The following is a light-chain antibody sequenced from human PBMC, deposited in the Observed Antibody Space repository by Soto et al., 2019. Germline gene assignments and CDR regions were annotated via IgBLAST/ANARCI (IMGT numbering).Light chain of an antibody. J-gene: IGKJ1*01. V-gene: IGKV1-5*01. CDR2: DAS. CDR3: QLYNSLWT. Sequence: DIQMTQSPSTLSASVGDRVTITCRASQSISSWLAWYQQKPGKAPKLLIYDASSLESGVPSRFSGSGSGTEFTLTISSLQPDDFGTYYCQLYNSLWTFGQGTKMDIK. CDR1: QSISSW.